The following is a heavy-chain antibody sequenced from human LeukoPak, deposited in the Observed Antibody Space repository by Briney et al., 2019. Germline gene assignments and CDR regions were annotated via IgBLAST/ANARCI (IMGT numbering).Heavy chain of an antibody. CDR3: AKDRGYSYGYEDNWFDP. CDR1: GFTFSSYA. Sequence: AGGSLRLSCAASGFTFSSYAMSWVRQAPGKGLEWVSAISGSGGSTYYADSVKGRFTISRDNSKNTLYLQMNGLRAEDTAVYYCAKDRGYSYGYEDNWFDPWGQGTLVTVSS. CDR2: ISGSGGST. V-gene: IGHV3-23*01. D-gene: IGHD5-18*01. J-gene: IGHJ5*02.